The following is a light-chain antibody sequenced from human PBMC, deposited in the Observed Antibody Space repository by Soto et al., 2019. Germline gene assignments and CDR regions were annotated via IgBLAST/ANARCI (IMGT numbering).Light chain of an antibody. CDR1: QSISNN. V-gene: IGKV1-39*01. Sequence: DIQMTQSPSSLSASVGDRVTITCRASQSISNNLNWYHQKPGKPPKLLIYAASTLQSGVPSRFSGGGSGTDFTLTINSLQPGDFATYYCQQTYSSSTFGPGTKVDIK. CDR2: AAS. CDR3: QQTYSSST. J-gene: IGKJ3*01.